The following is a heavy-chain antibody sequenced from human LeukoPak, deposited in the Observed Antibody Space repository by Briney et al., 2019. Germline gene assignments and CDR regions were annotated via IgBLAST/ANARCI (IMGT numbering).Heavy chain of an antibody. CDR2: IYYSGST. V-gene: IGHV4-39*07. CDR1: GGSISSSSYY. J-gene: IGHJ4*02. CDR3: ASDENNISWFFF. D-gene: IGHD6-13*01. Sequence: SETLSLTCTVSGGSISSSSYYWGWIRQPPGKGLEWIGSIYYSGSTYYNPSLKSRASISVDTSRNQFSLKLSSVTDADTAVYYCASDENNISWFFFWGQGALVTVSS.